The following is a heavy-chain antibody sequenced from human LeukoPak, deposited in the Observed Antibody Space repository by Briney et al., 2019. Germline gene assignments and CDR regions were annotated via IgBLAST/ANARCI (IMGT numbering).Heavy chain of an antibody. D-gene: IGHD2-15*01. CDR1: GYTFTEYY. CDR2: INSNSGDT. CDR3: ARLIRRIAVVDLDY. V-gene: IGHV1-2*06. Sequence: ASVKVSCKASGYTFTEYYIHWVRQAPGQGLEWMGRINSNSGDTNYAQKFQGRVTMTRDTSINTAYVELSKLRSDDTAVYYCARLIRRIAVVDLDYWGQGTLITVSS. J-gene: IGHJ4*02.